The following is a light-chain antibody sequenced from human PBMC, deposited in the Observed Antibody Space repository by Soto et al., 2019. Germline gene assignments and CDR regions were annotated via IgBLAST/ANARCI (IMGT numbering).Light chain of an antibody. V-gene: IGKV3-20*01. CDR1: QSVRSSY. CDR3: QQHGSSPRT. Sequence: EIVLTQSPGTLSLSPGERVTLSCRASQSVRSSYLAWYQQKPGQAPRLLLYGASSRATGIPDRFSGSGSGTDFTLTISRLEPEDFAVYYCQQHGSSPRTFGLGTKVEIK. J-gene: IGKJ1*01. CDR2: GAS.